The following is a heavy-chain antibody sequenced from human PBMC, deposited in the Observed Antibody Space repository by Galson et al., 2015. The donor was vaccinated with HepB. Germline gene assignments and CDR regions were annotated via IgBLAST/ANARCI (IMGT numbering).Heavy chain of an antibody. CDR1: GYSFSSYW. D-gene: IGHD3-3*01. Sequence: QSGAEVKKPGQSLKISCKGSGYSFSSYWIGWVRQMPGKGLEWMAIIYPGDSDVIYSPSFEGQVIISADTSINTAFLQWSSLKASDTAMYYCARNAGTYDSSPLDYWGQGTLVSVSS. CDR2: IYPGDSDV. CDR3: ARNAGTYDSSPLDY. V-gene: IGHV5-51*01. J-gene: IGHJ4*02.